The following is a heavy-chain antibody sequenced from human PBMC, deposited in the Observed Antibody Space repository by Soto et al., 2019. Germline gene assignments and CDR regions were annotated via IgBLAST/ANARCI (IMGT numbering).Heavy chain of an antibody. CDR1: GGSVSSGSYY. Sequence: QVQLQESGPGLVKPSETLSLTCTVSGGSVSSGSYYWSWIRQPPGKGLEWIGYIYYSGSTNYNPSLRSRVTISVHTSKHLSSLTPSSATAADTPVYDCARRIEGWYPGRYYYGMDVWGQGTTVSASS. J-gene: IGHJ6*02. V-gene: IGHV4-61*03. D-gene: IGHD6-19*01. CDR3: ARRIEGWYPGRYYYGMDV. CDR2: IYYSGST.